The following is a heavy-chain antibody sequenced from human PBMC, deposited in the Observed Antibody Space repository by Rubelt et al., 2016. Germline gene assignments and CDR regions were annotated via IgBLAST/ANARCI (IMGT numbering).Heavy chain of an antibody. CDR3: ASSSGYRY. V-gene: IGHV3-48*04. CDR1: GFTFSSYG. D-gene: IGHD3-3*01. J-gene: IGHJ4*02. CDR2: ISESGSSQ. Sequence: VQLVESGGGVVQPGRSLRLSCAASGFTFSSYGMHWVRQAPGKGLEWVSSISESGSSQYYVDSVKGRFTISRDNARNSLYLQMNSLRAEDTAVYYCASSSGYRYWGQGTLVTVSS.